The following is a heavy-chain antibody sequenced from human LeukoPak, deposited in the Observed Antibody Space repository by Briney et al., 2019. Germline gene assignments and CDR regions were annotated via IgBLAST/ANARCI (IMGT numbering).Heavy chain of an antibody. J-gene: IGHJ4*02. V-gene: IGHV3-64*01. CDR2: ISSNGGST. CDR3: AKARGYDILTGPRGFDY. D-gene: IGHD3-9*01. CDR1: GFTFSSYG. Sequence: PGGSLRLSCAASGFTFSSYGMHWVRQAPGKGLEYVSAISSNGGSTYYANSVKGRFTISRDNSKNTLYLQMNSLRAEDTAVYYCAKARGYDILTGPRGFDYWGQGTLVTVSS.